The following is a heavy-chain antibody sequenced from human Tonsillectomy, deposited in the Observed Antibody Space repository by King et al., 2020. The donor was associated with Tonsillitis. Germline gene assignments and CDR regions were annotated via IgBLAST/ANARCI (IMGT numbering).Heavy chain of an antibody. CDR2: IYYSGST. D-gene: IGHD5/OR15-5a*01. Sequence: QLQESGPGLVKPSQTLSLTCAVSGGSISSGGYSWSWIRQPPGKGLEWIGYIYYSGSTYYNPSLKSLVTISVDTSKNQFSLKLSSVTAADPAVYYCAREGSVGNFVYWGEGILVTVSS. J-gene: IGHJ4*02. CDR1: GGSISSGGYS. CDR3: AREGSVGNFVY. V-gene: IGHV4-30-4*07.